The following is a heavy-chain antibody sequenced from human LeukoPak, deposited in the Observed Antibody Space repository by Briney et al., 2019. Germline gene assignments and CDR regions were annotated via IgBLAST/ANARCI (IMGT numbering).Heavy chain of an antibody. J-gene: IGHJ4*02. Sequence: PGGSLTLSCAPSRFTLSNYWMSWVPQAPGKRREWVANINQDGSEQYYVDSVKGRFTISRDNAKNSLYLQMNSLRGEDTAVYYCAREGDGYNSFWLDYWGQGTLVTVSS. CDR2: INQDGSEQ. CDR3: AREGDGYNSFWLDY. D-gene: IGHD5-24*01. CDR1: RFTLSNYW. V-gene: IGHV3-7*01.